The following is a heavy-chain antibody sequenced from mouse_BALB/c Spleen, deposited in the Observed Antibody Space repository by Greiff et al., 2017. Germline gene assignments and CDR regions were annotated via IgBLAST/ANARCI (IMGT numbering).Heavy chain of an antibody. CDR2: IWSGGST. Sequence: VQLQQSGPGLVQPSQSLSITCTVSGFSLTSYGVHWVRQSPGKGLEWLGVIWSGGSTDYNAAFISRLSISKDNSKSQVFFKMNSLQANDTAIYYCARIYYDYDDYAMDYWGQGTSVTVSS. CDR1: GFSLTSYG. CDR3: ARIYYDYDDYAMDY. J-gene: IGHJ4*01. D-gene: IGHD2-4*01. V-gene: IGHV2-2*02.